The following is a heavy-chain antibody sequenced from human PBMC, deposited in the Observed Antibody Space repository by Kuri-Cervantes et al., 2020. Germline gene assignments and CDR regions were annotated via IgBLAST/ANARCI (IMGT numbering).Heavy chain of an antibody. CDR3: ARVSRRRAIFGVVIGDAFEI. Sequence: ASVKVSCKASGYTFTSYGISWVRQAPGQGLEWMGWISAYNGDTNYAQKLQGRATMTTDTSTSTAYMELRSLRSDDTAVYYCARVSRRRAIFGVVIGDAFEIWGKGTMVTVSS. J-gene: IGHJ3*02. CDR2: ISAYNGDT. V-gene: IGHV1-18*01. CDR1: GYTFTSYG. D-gene: IGHD3-3*01.